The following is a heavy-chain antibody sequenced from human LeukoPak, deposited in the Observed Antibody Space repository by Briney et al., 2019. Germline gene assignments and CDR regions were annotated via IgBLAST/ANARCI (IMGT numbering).Heavy chain of an antibody. V-gene: IGHV4-39*01. Sequence: KASETLSLTCTVSGGSISDSTYFWAWIRQPPGKGLEWLGTIYYDGSTYYNPSLKSRVTISVDTSKNQFSLRLSSVTAADTALYYCARQGASALRNFDPWGQGTLVTVSS. CDR3: ARQGASALRNFDP. CDR2: IYYDGST. CDR1: GGSISDSTYF. J-gene: IGHJ5*02. D-gene: IGHD3-16*01.